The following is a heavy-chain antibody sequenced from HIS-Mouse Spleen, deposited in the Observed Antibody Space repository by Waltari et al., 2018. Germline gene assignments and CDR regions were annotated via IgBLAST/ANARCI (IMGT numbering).Heavy chain of an antibody. CDR2: INHSGST. J-gene: IGHJ6*02. CDR3: ARGTPGGGYSRGRYYYYGMDV. V-gene: IGHV4-34*01. Sequence: QVQLQQWGAGLLTPSETLSLTCAVYGGSFSGYYWSWIRQPPGKGLAWIGEINHSGSTNYNPSLKSRVTISVDTSKNQFSLKLSSVTAADTAVYYCARGTPGGGYSRGRYYYYGMDVWGQGTTVTVSS. D-gene: IGHD5-18*01. CDR1: GGSFSGYY.